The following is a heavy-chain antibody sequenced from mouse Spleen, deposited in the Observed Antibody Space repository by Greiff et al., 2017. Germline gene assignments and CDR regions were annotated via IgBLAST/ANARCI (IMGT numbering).Heavy chain of an antibody. CDR2: IYPGSGST. CDR3: AKSYYYGSSYGNY. CDR1: GYTFTDYV. V-gene: IGHV1-77*01. Sequence: VQLVESGPELVKPGASVKMSCKASGYTFTDYVISWVKQRTGQGLEWIGEIYPGSGSTYYNEKFKGKATLTADKSSNTAYMQLSSLTSEDSAVYFCAKSYYYGSSYGNYWGQGTTLTVSS. D-gene: IGHD1-1*01. J-gene: IGHJ2*01.